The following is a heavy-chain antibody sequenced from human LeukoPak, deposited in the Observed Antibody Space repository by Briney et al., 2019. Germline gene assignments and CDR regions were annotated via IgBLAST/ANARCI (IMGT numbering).Heavy chain of an antibody. CDR2: INPNSGGT. D-gene: IGHD3-22*01. V-gene: IGHV1-2*02. Sequence: ASVKVSCKPSGYTFTGYYIHWVRQAPGQGLEWMGWINPNSGGTSCAQKFQGSVTMTRDTSISTAYMELSRPRSDDTTVYYCARDPTEISRSYYYDSSSLGAFDIWGQGTMVTVSS. CDR3: ARDPTEISRSYYYDSSSLGAFDI. CDR1: GYTFTGYY. J-gene: IGHJ3*02.